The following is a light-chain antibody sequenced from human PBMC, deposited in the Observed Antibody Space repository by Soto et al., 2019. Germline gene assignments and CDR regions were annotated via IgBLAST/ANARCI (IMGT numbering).Light chain of an antibody. CDR1: QSVSSN. CDR3: QQYSNWPLT. Sequence: EIVMTQSPATLSVSPGERATLSCRASQSVSSNLGWYQQKPGQAPRLLIYGASTRATGIPARFSGSGSGTEFTLTISSLQSEDFAVYYCQQYSNWPLTFGPGTKVDIK. CDR2: GAS. V-gene: IGKV3-15*01. J-gene: IGKJ3*01.